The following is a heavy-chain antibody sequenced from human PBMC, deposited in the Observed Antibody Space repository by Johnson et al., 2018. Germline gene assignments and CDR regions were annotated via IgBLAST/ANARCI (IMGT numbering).Heavy chain of an antibody. D-gene: IGHD3-10*01. J-gene: IGHJ3*02. CDR2: IYTSGRP. CDR1: GGSISSGSYY. V-gene: IGHV4-61*02. Sequence: QVQLQESGPGLVKPSQTLSLTCTVSGGSISSGSYYWSWIRQPAGKGLEWIGRIYTSGRPNYNPSLKSRVNISVDTSKNQFSLQVSSVTAADPAVYYCARALYYYGSGSYWDDAFDIWGQGTMVTVSS. CDR3: ARALYYYGSGSYWDDAFDI.